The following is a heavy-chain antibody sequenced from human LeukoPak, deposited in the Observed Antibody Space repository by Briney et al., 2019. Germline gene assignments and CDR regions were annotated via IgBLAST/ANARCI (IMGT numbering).Heavy chain of an antibody. CDR3: ARDPNAMVTSLFDY. V-gene: IGHV1-18*01. D-gene: IGHD5-18*01. CDR1: GGTFSSYA. J-gene: IGHJ4*02. CDR2: ISAYYGNT. Sequence: ASVKVSCKASGGTFSSYAISRVRQAPGQGLEWMGWISAYYGNTTYAQKFQGRVTMTTDTSTSTAYMELRSLRSDDTAVYYCARDPNAMVTSLFDYWGQGTLVTVSS.